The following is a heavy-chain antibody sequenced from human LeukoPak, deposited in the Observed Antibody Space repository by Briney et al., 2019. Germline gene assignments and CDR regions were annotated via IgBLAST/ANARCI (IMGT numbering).Heavy chain of an antibody. J-gene: IGHJ1*01. Sequence: GGSLRLSCAAARLTVSSNYRSWARQAPWKGLEWVGVMYRSDATYYADSIKGRFTMSRDISKNTVYLQMDSLRAEDTAVYYCARDLPDQGANWGQGTLVIVSS. CDR1: RLTVSSNY. D-gene: IGHD1-14*01. CDR2: MYRSDAT. CDR3: ARDLPDQGAN. V-gene: IGHV3-53*01.